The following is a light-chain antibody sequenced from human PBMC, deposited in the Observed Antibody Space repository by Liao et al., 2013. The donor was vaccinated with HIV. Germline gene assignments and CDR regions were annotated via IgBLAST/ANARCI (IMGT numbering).Light chain of an antibody. V-gene: IGLV3-1*01. CDR2: SDD. CDR1: KLGNRY. Sequence: SYELTQAPSVSVSPGQTASITCSGDKLGNRYTYWYQQKPGQSPVLVIYSDDKRPSGIPERFSGSTSGNTATLTISGTQAIDEADYYCQTWDSTSYVFGTGTKVIVL. CDR3: QTWDSTSYV. J-gene: IGLJ1*01.